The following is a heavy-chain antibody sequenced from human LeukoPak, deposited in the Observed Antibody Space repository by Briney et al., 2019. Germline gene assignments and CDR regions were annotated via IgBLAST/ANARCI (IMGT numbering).Heavy chain of an antibody. CDR3: ARVAPYIVVVVAATRVGAFDI. CDR1: GALFSGYY. D-gene: IGHD2-15*01. CDR2: INDIGST. Sequence: AETLSLTCAVYGALFSGYYCSWIRQPPGKWLEWIGEINDIGSTNYNPSLKSRVTISVDTSKNQFSLKLSSVTAADTAVYYCARVAPYIVVVVAATRVGAFDIWGEGTMVTVSS. J-gene: IGHJ3*02. V-gene: IGHV4-34*01.